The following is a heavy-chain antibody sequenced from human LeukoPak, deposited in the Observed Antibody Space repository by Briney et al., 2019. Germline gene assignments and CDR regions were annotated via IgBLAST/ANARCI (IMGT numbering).Heavy chain of an antibody. J-gene: IGHJ4*02. CDR2: MNPNSGNT. D-gene: IGHD3-10*01. CDR1: GYTFSSHD. V-gene: IGHV1-8*01. CDR3: ATDLAGSYSTFDY. Sequence: ASVKVSCKASGYTFSSHDINWVRQVPGHGLEWMGWMNPNSGNTGSAQKFQGRVTMTEDTSTDTAYMELSSLRSEDTAVYYCATDLAGSYSTFDYWGQGTLVTVSS.